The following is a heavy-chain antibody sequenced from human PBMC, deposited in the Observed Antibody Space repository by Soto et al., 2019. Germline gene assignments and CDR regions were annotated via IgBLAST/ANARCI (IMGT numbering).Heavy chain of an antibody. Sequence: GESLRISCTRSRCSFTSYWIGWVRQMPGKRLEWMGIIYPGDSDTRYSPSFQGQVTILADKSISTAYLQWSSLKASDTAMYYCACPALRPYDQSLTESRVPGMDAWGKATTATISS. V-gene: IGHV5-51*01. D-gene: IGHD3-3*01. CDR1: RCSFTSYW. CDR2: IYPGDSDT. J-gene: IGHJ6*04. CDR3: ACPALRPYDQSLTESRVPGMDA.